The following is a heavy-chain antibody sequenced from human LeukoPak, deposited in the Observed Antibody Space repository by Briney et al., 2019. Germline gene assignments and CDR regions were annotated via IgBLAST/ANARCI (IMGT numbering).Heavy chain of an antibody. J-gene: IGHJ4*02. CDR2: ISGSGANT. Sequence: GGSLRLSCAASGFTFSTYAMSWIRQAPGKGLEWVSTISGSGANTYYADSVRGRFTISRDNSKNTLYLHMNSLRAEDTAVYYCAKEMFGYTNPYYFDYWGQGTLVTVSS. CDR1: GFTFSTYA. V-gene: IGHV3-23*01. D-gene: IGHD3-16*02. CDR3: AKEMFGYTNPYYFDY.